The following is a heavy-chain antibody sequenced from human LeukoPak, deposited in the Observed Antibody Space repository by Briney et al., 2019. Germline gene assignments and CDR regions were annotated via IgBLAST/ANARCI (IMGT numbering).Heavy chain of an antibody. CDR1: DHTFTNFG. CDR3: AKNRGATWWDLLDY. CDR2: IGADSGNT. J-gene: IGHJ4*02. D-gene: IGHD1-26*01. V-gene: IGHV1-18*01. Sequence: ASVKVSCKASDHTFTNFGITWVRQAPGQGLEWMGWIGADSGNTNYAQKFQGRVTLSIDTSTSTAYIELRTLGSDDTAVYFCAKNRGATWWDLLDYWGQGTLVTVSS.